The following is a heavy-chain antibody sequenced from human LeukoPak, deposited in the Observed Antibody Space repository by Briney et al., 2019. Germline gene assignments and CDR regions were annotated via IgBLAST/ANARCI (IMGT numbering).Heavy chain of an antibody. D-gene: IGHD5/OR15-5a*01. Sequence: PGGSLRLSCAVSGFNFDDYAMHWVRQAPGKGLEWVSGISWNSGDIGYADSVKGRFTISRDNAKKSLYLQMNSLRAEDTALYYCAKGVSTTWYYYMDVWGKGTTVTVSS. V-gene: IGHV3-9*01. CDR1: GFNFDDYA. J-gene: IGHJ6*03. CDR3: AKGVSTTWYYYMDV. CDR2: ISWNSGDI.